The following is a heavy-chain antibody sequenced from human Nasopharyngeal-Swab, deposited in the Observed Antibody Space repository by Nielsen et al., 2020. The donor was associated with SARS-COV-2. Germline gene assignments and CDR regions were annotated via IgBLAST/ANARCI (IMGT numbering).Heavy chain of an antibody. CDR2: VNNDGSNT. J-gene: IGHJ2*01. V-gene: IGHV3-74*01. CDR3: ARALNGYFDP. CDR1: GFTFSSYW. Sequence: GESLKISCAASGFTFSSYWMHWVRQDPGKGLVWVSRVNNDGSNTNYADSVKGRFTISRDNAKNTLYLQMNSLRAEDTALYYCARALNGYFDPWGRGTLVAVSS.